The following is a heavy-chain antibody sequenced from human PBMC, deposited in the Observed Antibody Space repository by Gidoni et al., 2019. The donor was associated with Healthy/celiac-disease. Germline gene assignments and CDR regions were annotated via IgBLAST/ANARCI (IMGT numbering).Heavy chain of an antibody. J-gene: IGHJ4*02. Sequence: QVQLVQSGAEVKKPGASVKVSCKASGYTFTSYGISWVRQAPGQGLEWMGWISAYNGNTNYAQKFQGRVTMTTDTSTRTAYMELRSLRSDDTAVYYCARYAYSSGRPGYFDYWGQGTLVTVSS. D-gene: IGHD6-19*01. CDR3: ARYAYSSGRPGYFDY. V-gene: IGHV1-18*01. CDR2: ISAYNGNT. CDR1: GYTFTSYG.